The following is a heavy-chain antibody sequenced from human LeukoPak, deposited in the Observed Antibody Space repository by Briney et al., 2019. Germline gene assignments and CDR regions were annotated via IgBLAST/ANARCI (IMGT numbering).Heavy chain of an antibody. J-gene: IGHJ4*02. CDR2: IIPIFGTA. Sequence: GASVKVSCKASGGTFSSYAISWARQAPGQGLEWMGGIIPIFGTANYAQKFQGRVTITADESTSTAYMELSSLRSEDTAVYYCARSRWNDLDYWGQGTLVTVSS. V-gene: IGHV1-69*01. CDR3: ARSRWNDLDY. D-gene: IGHD1-1*01. CDR1: GGTFSSYA.